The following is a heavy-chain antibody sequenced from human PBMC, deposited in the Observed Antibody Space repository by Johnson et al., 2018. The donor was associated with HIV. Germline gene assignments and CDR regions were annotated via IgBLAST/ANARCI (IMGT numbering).Heavy chain of an antibody. J-gene: IGHJ3*02. Sequence: VQLVESGGGVVQPGGSLRLSCAASGFTFSNYGMHWVRQAPGKGLEWVSYISSSGSTIYYADSVKGRFTISRDNAKNSLYLQMNSLRAEDTAVYFCARVTKYYFDSSVDAFDIWGQGTVVTVSS. CDR2: ISSSGSTI. D-gene: IGHD3-22*01. V-gene: IGHV3-48*04. CDR1: GFTFSNYG. CDR3: ARVTKYYFDSSVDAFDI.